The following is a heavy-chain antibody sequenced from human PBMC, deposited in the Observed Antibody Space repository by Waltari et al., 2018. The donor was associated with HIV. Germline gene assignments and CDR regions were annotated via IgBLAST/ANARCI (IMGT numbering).Heavy chain of an antibody. D-gene: IGHD6-6*01. J-gene: IGHJ4*02. CDR1: GFSCSSYS. Sequence: EVQLVESGGGLVQPGGSLRVSCTASGFSCSSYSMSGVRQAPGKGLEWVSYISTSSSAIFYADSVKGRFTISRDTAKNSLYLQMNSLRAEDTAVYYCARDRTRYYFDSWGQGTLVTVSS. CDR2: ISTSSSAI. CDR3: ARDRTRYYFDS. V-gene: IGHV3-48*01.